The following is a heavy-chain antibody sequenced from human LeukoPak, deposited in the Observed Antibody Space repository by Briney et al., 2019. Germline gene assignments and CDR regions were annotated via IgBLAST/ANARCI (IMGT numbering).Heavy chain of an antibody. CDR2: INPNSGGT. CDR1: GYTFTGYY. CDR3: AREGSGWYLDAFDI. V-gene: IGHV1-2*02. D-gene: IGHD6-19*01. J-gene: IGHJ3*02. Sequence: ASVKVSCKASGYTFTGYYMHWVRQAPGQGLEWMGWINPNSGGTNYAQKFQGRVTMTRDTSISTAYMELSRLRPDDTAVYYCAREGSGWYLDAFDIWGQGTMVTVSS.